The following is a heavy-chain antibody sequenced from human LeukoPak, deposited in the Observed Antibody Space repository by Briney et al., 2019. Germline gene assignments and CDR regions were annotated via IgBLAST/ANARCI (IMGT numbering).Heavy chain of an antibody. CDR2: ISAYNGNT. CDR1: GYTFTSYG. V-gene: IGHV1-18*01. Sequence: ASVKVSCKASGYTFTSYGISWVRQAPGQGLEWMGWISAYNGNTNYAQKLQGRVTMTTDTSTSTAYMELRSLRSDDTAVYYCASMWSGWYAFNAINICGQGTMVTVSS. J-gene: IGHJ3*02. D-gene: IGHD6-19*01. CDR3: ASMWSGWYAFNAINI.